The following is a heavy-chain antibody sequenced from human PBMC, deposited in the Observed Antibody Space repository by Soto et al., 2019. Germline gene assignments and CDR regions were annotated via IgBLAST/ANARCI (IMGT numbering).Heavy chain of an antibody. CDR2: IYYSGST. V-gene: IGHV4-39*01. Sequence: SDTLSLTCTFPGVSISSYYWSWIRKPPGKGLEWIGSIYYSGSTYYNPSLKSRVTISVDTSKNQFSLKLSSVTAADTAVYYCARRLYYDSSGFEGGGMDVWGQGTTVT. D-gene: IGHD3-22*01. J-gene: IGHJ6*02. CDR1: GVSISSYY. CDR3: ARRLYYDSSGFEGGGMDV.